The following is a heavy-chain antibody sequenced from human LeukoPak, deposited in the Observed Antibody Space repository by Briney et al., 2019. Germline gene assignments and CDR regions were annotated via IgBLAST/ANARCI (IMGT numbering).Heavy chain of an antibody. V-gene: IGHV3-21*01. D-gene: IGHD3-10*01. J-gene: IGHJ3*02. Sequence: GGSLRLSCAASGFTFSSYSMNWVRQAPGKGLEWVSSIISSSYIYYADSVKGRFTISRDKPKNSLYLQMNSLRAKATPCYYLPGAGETHILDGFNIWGQGTMVTVSS. CDR2: IISSSYI. CDR1: GFTFSSYS. CDR3: PGAGETHILDGFNI.